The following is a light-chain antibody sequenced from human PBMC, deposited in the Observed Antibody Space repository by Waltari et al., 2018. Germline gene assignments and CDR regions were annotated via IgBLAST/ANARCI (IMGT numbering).Light chain of an antibody. CDR2: EDN. CDR1: SGNMVSNY. CDR3: QSYDSVNV. V-gene: IGLV6-57*04. J-gene: IGLJ1*01. Sequence: NSILTQSHSVSAASGETVTISGTRSSGNMVSNYVLWYQQRPGSAPTIMVFEDNQRPAGAPDRFSGSMDSSSYSASLTIPGLKTEDEADSYCQSYDSVNVFGTGTKVTVL.